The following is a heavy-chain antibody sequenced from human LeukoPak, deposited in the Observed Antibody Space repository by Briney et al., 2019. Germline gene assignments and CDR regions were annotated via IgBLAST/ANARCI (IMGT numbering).Heavy chain of an antibody. Sequence: EASVKVSCKASGYTFTSYDISWVRQAPGQGLEWMGGIIPIFGTANYAQKFQGRVTITTDESTSTAYMELSSLRSEDTAVYYCASTPLDTAMAPYGYFDYWGQGTLVTVSS. J-gene: IGHJ4*02. CDR3: ASTPLDTAMAPYGYFDY. V-gene: IGHV1-69*05. D-gene: IGHD5-18*01. CDR2: IIPIFGTA. CDR1: GYTFTSYD.